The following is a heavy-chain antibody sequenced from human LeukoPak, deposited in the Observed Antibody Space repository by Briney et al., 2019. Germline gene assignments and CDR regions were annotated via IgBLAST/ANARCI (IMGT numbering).Heavy chain of an antibody. J-gene: IGHJ5*02. Sequence: GGSLRLSCAASGFTSSSYWMSWVRQAPGKGLEWVANIKQDGSEKYYVDSVKGRFTISRDNAKNSLYLQMNSLRAEDTAVYYCASRYSSSWLTPFDPWGQGTLVIVSS. V-gene: IGHV3-7*01. D-gene: IGHD6-13*01. CDR2: IKQDGSEK. CDR3: ASRYSSSWLTPFDP. CDR1: GFTSSSYW.